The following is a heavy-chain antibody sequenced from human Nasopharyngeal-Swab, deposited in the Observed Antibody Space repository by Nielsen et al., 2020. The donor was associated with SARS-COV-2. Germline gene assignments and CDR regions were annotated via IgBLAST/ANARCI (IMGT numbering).Heavy chain of an antibody. CDR1: GFTFDDYA. J-gene: IGHJ4*02. CDR3: AKDSRGYSYGQIFPFFDY. CDR2: ISWNSGSI. D-gene: IGHD5-18*01. Sequence: GGSLRLSCAASGFTFDDYAMHWVRQAPGKGLEWVPGISWNSGSIGYADSVKGRFTISRDNAKNSLYLQMNSLRAEDTALYYCAKDSRGYSYGQIFPFFDYWGQGTLVTVSS. V-gene: IGHV3-9*01.